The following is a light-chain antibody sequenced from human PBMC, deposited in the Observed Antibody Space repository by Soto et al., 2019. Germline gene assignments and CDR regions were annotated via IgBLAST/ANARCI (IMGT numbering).Light chain of an antibody. Sequence: EIVLTQSPATLSLSPGERATLSCRASQSVSSYLAWYQQKPGQAPRLLIYDASNRATGIPARFSGSGSGTDFTLTISSVEAEDVAVYYCQQRSNWLTFGGGTKVEIK. V-gene: IGKV3-11*01. CDR3: QQRSNWLT. CDR1: QSVSSY. J-gene: IGKJ4*01. CDR2: DAS.